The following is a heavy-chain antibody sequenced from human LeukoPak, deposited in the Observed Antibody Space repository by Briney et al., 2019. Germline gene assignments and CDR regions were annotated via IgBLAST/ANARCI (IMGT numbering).Heavy chain of an antibody. J-gene: IGHJ4*02. CDR2: IKQDGSEK. Sequence: GGSLRLSCAASGFTFSSYWMSWVRQAPGKGLEWVANIKQDGSEKYYVDSVKGRFTISRDNSKNTLYLQMNSLRAEDTAVYYCARSTLLWFGEARGFDYWGQGTLVTVSS. D-gene: IGHD3-10*01. V-gene: IGHV3-7*01. CDR1: GFTFSSYW. CDR3: ARSTLLWFGEARGFDY.